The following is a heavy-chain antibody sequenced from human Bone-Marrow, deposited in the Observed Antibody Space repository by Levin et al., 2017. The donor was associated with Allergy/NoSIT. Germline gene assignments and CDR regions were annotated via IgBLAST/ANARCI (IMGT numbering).Heavy chain of an antibody. V-gene: IGHV4-39*01. CDR2: IYNSGST. CDR3: ARRVRYCSSTDCYEFDY. D-gene: IGHD2-2*01. J-gene: IGHJ4*02. CDR1: GGSISSNTYY. Sequence: TSETLSLTCTVSGGSISSNTYYWAWIRQPPGKGLECIGTIYNSGSTFYNPSLKSRVTISLDTSNNQFSLSLSSVTAADTAVYFCARRVRYCSSTDCYEFDYWGQGTLVTVSS.